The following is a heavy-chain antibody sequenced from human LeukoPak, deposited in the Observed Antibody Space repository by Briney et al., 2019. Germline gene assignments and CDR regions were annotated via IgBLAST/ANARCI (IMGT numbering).Heavy chain of an antibody. CDR2: IYHSGST. Sequence: SETLSLTCTVSGGSISSGGYYWSWIRQPPGKGLEWIGYIYHSGSTYYNPSLKSRVTISVDRSKNQFSLKLSSVTAADTAVYYCARGLVVRGVIGRYYFDYWGQGTLVTVSS. V-gene: IGHV4-30-2*01. CDR3: ARGLVVRGVIGRYYFDY. CDR1: GGSISSGGYY. D-gene: IGHD3-10*01. J-gene: IGHJ4*02.